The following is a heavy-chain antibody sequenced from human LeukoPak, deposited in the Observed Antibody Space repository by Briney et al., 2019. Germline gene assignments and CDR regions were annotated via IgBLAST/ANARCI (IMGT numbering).Heavy chain of an antibody. D-gene: IGHD4-23*01. CDR3: ADGGARPYDAFDI. V-gene: IGHV3-23*01. J-gene: IGHJ3*02. Sequence: GGSLRLSCAASGFTFSSYAMSWVRQAPGKGLEWVSAISGSGGSTYYADSAKGRFTISRDNSKNTLYLQMNSLRAEDTAVYYCADGGARPYDAFDIWGQGTMVTVSS. CDR1: GFTFSSYA. CDR2: ISGSGGST.